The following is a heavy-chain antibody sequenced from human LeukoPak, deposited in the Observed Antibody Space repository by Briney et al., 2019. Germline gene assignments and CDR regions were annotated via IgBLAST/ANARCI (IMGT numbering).Heavy chain of an antibody. D-gene: IGHD3-3*01. CDR2: ISYDGSNK. Sequence: GGSLRLSCAASGFTFSSYAMHWVRQAPGKGLEWVAVISYDGSNKYYADSVKGRFTISRDNPKNALYLQMNSLRAEDTAVYYCAREHNTYYDFWSGYSYGMDVWGQGTTVTVSS. V-gene: IGHV3-30-3*01. J-gene: IGHJ6*02. CDR1: GFTFSSYA. CDR3: AREHNTYYDFWSGYSYGMDV.